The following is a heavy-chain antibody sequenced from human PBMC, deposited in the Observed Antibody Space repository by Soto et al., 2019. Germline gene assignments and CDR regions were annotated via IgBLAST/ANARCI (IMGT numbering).Heavy chain of an antibody. Sequence: QVQLKESGPGLVKPSQTLTLTCTVSGGSISNDAHYWNWIRQVPGKGLEWIGNIHASGTTSYYPSLGSRVSISIDASKKQFSLQVTSATAADTAVYFCARDGGLTSGYALEIWGQGTVVTVSS. D-gene: IGHD3-22*01. J-gene: IGHJ3*02. CDR2: IHASGTT. CDR3: ARDGGLTSGYALEI. V-gene: IGHV4-31*03. CDR1: GGSISNDAHY.